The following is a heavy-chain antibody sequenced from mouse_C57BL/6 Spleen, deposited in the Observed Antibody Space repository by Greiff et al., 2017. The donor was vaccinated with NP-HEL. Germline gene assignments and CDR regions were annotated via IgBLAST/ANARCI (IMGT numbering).Heavy chain of an antibody. J-gene: IGHJ3*01. CDR2: IYPGSGNT. CDR3: ARGMDAWFAY. V-gene: IGHV1-66*01. Sequence: QVHVKQSGPELVKPGASVKISCKASGYSFTSYYIHWVKQRPGQGLEWIGWIYPGSGNTKYNEKFKGKATLTEDTSSSTAYMQLSSLTSYDSAVYYCARGMDAWFAYWGQGTLVTVSA. D-gene: IGHD2-3*01. CDR1: GYSFTSYY.